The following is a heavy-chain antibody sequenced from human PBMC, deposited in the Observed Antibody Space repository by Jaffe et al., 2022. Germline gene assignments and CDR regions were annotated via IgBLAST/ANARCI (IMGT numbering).Heavy chain of an antibody. V-gene: IGHV1-69*01. CDR1: GGTFSSYA. CDR2: IIPIFGTA. CDR3: ARVDIVVVVAAGYYMDV. J-gene: IGHJ6*03. D-gene: IGHD2-15*01. Sequence: QVQLVQSGAEVKKPGSSVKVSCKASGGTFSSYAISWVRQAPGQGLEWMGGIIPIFGTANYAQKFQGRVTITADESTSTAYMELSSLRSEDTAVYYCARVDIVVVVAAGYYMDVWGKGTTVTVSS.